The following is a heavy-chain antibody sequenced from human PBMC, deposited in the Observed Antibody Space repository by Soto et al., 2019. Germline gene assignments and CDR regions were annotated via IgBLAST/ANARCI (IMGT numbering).Heavy chain of an antibody. CDR1: GFTFSSYA. CDR3: AKSSGWDYYYDYMDV. J-gene: IGHJ6*03. D-gene: IGHD6-19*01. Sequence: EVQLLESGGGLVQPGWSLRLSCAASGFTFSSYAMSWVRQAPGKGLEWVSAISGSGGSTYYADSVKGRFTISRDNSKNTLYLQMNSRRAEDTAVYYCAKSSGWDYYYDYMDVWCKGTTVTVSS. V-gene: IGHV3-23*01. CDR2: ISGSGGST.